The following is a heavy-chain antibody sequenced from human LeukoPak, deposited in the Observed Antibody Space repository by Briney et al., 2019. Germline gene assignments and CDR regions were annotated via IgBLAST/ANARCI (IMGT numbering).Heavy chain of an antibody. CDR2: INPNSGGT. CDR1: GYTFTGYY. V-gene: IGHV1-2*02. J-gene: IGHJ5*02. CDR3: AREGSSWYVHNWFDP. D-gene: IGHD6-13*01. Sequence: ASVKVSCKASGYTFTGYYMHWARQAPGQGLERMGWINPNSGGTNYAQKFQGRVTMTRDTSISTAYMELSRLRSDDTAVYYCAREGSSWYVHNWFDPWGQGTLVTVSS.